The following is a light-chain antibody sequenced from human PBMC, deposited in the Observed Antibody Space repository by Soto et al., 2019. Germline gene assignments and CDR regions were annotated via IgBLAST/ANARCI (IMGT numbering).Light chain of an antibody. V-gene: IGLV2-11*01. Sequence: SVLTQPRSVSGSPVQSVTISCTVTSSDVGGYNYVSWYQQHPGKAPKLMIYDVSKRPSGVPDRFSGSKSGNTASLTISGLQAEDEADYYCCSYAGSYTFDVFGTGTKVTVL. CDR2: DVS. CDR1: SSDVGGYNY. J-gene: IGLJ1*01. CDR3: CSYAGSYTFDV.